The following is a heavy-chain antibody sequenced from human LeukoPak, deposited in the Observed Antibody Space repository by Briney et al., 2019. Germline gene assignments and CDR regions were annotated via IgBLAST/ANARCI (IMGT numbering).Heavy chain of an antibody. J-gene: IGHJ4*02. CDR3: ARGGVTGGFDY. Sequence: PGGSLRPSCAASGFTFSSNWMAWVRQAPGKGLVWVSLINSDGSSIGHADSVKGRFTISRDNAKNTLYLQMNSLRVEDTAVYYCARGGVTGGFDYWGQGTLVTVSS. CDR2: INSDGSSI. V-gene: IGHV3-74*01. D-gene: IGHD3-10*01. CDR1: GFTFSSNW.